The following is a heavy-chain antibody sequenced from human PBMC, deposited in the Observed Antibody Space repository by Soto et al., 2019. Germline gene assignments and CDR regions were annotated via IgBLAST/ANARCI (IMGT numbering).Heavy chain of an antibody. D-gene: IGHD3-22*01. CDR3: AKAYYDSSGYPDS. CDR1: GFTFSSYA. J-gene: IGHJ5*01. V-gene: IGHV3-23*01. CDR2: ISGSGGST. Sequence: PGGSLRLSCAASGFTFSSYAMNWVRQAPGKGLEWVSAISGSGGSTYYADSVKGRFTISRDNSKNTLYLQMNSLRADDTAVYYCAKAYYDSSGYPDSWGQGTLVTVSS.